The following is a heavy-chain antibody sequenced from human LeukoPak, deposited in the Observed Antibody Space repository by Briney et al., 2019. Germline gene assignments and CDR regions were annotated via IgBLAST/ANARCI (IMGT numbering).Heavy chain of an antibody. Sequence: SETLSLTCAVSGGSISSYYWSWIRQPPGKGLEWIGYIYYSGSTNYNPSLKSRVTISVDTSKNQFSLKLSSVTAADTAVYYCASSYDYGNWFNRWGQGTLVTVSS. J-gene: IGHJ5*02. CDR3: ASSYDYGNWFNR. V-gene: IGHV4-59*01. CDR1: GGSISSYY. CDR2: IYYSGST. D-gene: IGHD4/OR15-4a*01.